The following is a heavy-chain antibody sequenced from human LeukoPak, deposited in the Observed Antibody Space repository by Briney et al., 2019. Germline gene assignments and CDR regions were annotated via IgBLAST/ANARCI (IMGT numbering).Heavy chain of an antibody. D-gene: IGHD4-11*01. CDR1: GFTFNSYA. CDR2: MSYDGFNQ. Sequence: GGSLRLSCAASGFTFNSYAMHWIRQAPGKGLEWVAVMSYDGFNQYYADSVKGRFTISRDNSKNSLYLQMNSLRAEDTAVYYCARDWSSKFPYYYGMDVWGQGTTVTVSS. V-gene: IGHV3-30-3*01. CDR3: ARDWSSKFPYYYGMDV. J-gene: IGHJ6*02.